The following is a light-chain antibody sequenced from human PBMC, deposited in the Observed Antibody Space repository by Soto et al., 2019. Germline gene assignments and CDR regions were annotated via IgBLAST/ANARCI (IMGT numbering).Light chain of an antibody. CDR2: EGF. CDR3: CSYAGDNTFV. Sequence: QSVLTQPPSASGSPGQSVTISCTGTKNDIGVYDFVSWYQRRPGKAPKLMIYEGFRRPSGVSNRFSGSKSGNTASLTISGLQAEDEADYHCCSYAGDNTFVFGTGTKVTV. J-gene: IGLJ1*01. CDR1: KNDIGVYDF. V-gene: IGLV2-23*01.